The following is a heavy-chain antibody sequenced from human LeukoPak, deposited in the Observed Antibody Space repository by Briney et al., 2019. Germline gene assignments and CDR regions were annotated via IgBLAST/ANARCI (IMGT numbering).Heavy chain of an antibody. CDR1: GGSMSSYY. J-gene: IGHJ4*02. Sequence: PETLSLTCTVSGGSMSSYYWSWIRQPPGKGLEWIGYIYYSGSTNYNPSLKSRVTISVDTSKNQFSLKLSSVTAADTAVYYCASLRYFDPYYFAFWGQGTLVTVSS. CDR2: IYYSGST. CDR3: ASLRYFDPYYFAF. V-gene: IGHV4-59*01. D-gene: IGHD3-9*01.